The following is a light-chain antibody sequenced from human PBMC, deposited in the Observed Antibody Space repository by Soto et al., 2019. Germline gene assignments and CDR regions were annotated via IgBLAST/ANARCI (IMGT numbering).Light chain of an antibody. CDR3: LQHNKYPPLT. CDR2: AAS. J-gene: IGKJ4*01. Sequence: DIQMTQSPSSLSASVGARVTITCRASQDIRNELGWYQQKPGKVPKRLIYAASSLQSGVPSRLSASGSGTEFTLTISSLQPEDFATYYCLQHNKYPPLTFCGGTKVEI. V-gene: IGKV1-17*01. CDR1: QDIRNE.